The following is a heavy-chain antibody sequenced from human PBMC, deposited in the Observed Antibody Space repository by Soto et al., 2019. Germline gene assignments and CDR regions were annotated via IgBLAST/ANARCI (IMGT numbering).Heavy chain of an antibody. Sequence: QVQLVQSGAEVKKPGSSVKVSCKASGGTFSSYAISWVRQAPGQGLEWMGGIIPIFGTANYAQKFQGRVKITADESTSTAYMELSSLRSEDTAVYYCARDLDYDYVWGSYRYTGWGQGTLVTVSS. V-gene: IGHV1-69*01. J-gene: IGHJ4*02. D-gene: IGHD3-16*02. CDR3: ARDLDYDYVWGSYRYTG. CDR1: GGTFSSYA. CDR2: IIPIFGTA.